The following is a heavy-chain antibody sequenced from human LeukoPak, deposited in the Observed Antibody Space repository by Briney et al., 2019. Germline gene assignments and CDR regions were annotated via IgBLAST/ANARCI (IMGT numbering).Heavy chain of an antibody. V-gene: IGHV1-46*01. CDR1: GYTFSSNY. Sequence: ASVKVSCKASGYTFSSNYMHWVRQAHGQGLEWMGIINPSGGSTSYAQKFQGRVTMTRDMSTSTVYMELSSLRAEDTAVYYCARRGYYYDSSGVDYWGQGTLVTVSS. D-gene: IGHD3-22*01. CDR3: ARRGYYYDSSGVDY. CDR2: INPSGGST. J-gene: IGHJ4*02.